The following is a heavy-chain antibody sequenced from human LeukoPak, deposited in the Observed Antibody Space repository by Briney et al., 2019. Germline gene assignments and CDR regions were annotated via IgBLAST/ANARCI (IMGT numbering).Heavy chain of an antibody. CDR1: GGSISSSNW. Sequence: SETLSLTCAVSGGSISSSNWWSWVRQPPGKGLEWIGEIYHSVSTNYNPSLKSRVTISVDKSKNQFSLKLSSVTAADTAVYYCARDWAYYGSGSYYPSSYFDYWGQGTLVTVSS. J-gene: IGHJ4*02. V-gene: IGHV4-4*02. D-gene: IGHD3-10*01. CDR2: IYHSVST. CDR3: ARDWAYYGSGSYYPSSYFDY.